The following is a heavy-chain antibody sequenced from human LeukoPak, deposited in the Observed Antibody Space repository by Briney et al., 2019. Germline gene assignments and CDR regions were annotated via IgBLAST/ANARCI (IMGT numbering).Heavy chain of an antibody. J-gene: IGHJ4*02. CDR2: IKQDGSEK. CDR3: ATDYGGNSGDY. D-gene: IGHD4-23*01. V-gene: IGHV3-7*01. CDR1: GFTFSSYW. Sequence: GVSLRLSCAASGFTFSSYWMTWVRQAPGKGLEWVANIKQDGSEKYYVDSVKGRFTISRDNAKNSLYLQMNSLRAEDTAVYYCATDYGGNSGDYWGQGTLFTVSS.